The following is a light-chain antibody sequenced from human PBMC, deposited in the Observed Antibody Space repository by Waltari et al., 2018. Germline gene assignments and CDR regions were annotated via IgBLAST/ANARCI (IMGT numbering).Light chain of an antibody. CDR1: GSDVVGYAY. Sequence: QSALTQPASVSGSPGQAIIISCTRPGSDVVGYAYVSWYQQYPGKAPRLIIYDVYNRPSGVSNRFSGSKSDNTASLTISGLQAEDESVYYCSSYTSSGVVFGGGTKLTVL. V-gene: IGLV2-14*01. CDR3: SSYTSSGVV. CDR2: DVY. J-gene: IGLJ2*01.